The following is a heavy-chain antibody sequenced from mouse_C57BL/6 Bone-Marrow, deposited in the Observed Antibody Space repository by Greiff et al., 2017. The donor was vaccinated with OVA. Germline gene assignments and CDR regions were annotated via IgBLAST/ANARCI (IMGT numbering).Heavy chain of an antibody. CDR2: ISYDGSN. D-gene: IGHD3-3*01. J-gene: IGHJ1*03. V-gene: IGHV3-6*01. Sequence: DVQLQESGPGLVKPSQSLSLTCSVTGYSITSGYYWNWIRQFPGNKLEWMGYISYDGSNNYNPSLKNRISITRDTSKNQFFLKLNSVTTEDTATYYCARDRGDGDVWGTGTTVTVSS. CDR1: GYSITSGYY. CDR3: ARDRGDGDV.